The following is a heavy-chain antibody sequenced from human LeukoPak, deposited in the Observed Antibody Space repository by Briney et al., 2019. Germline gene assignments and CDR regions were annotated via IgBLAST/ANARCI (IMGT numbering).Heavy chain of an antibody. D-gene: IGHD3-3*01. CDR2: IHHSKSS. Sequence: SETLSLTCAVSGDSITSDKWWTWVRQPPGKGLEWIGEIHHSKSSNYYPSLKSRVTISVDTSKNQFSLKLSSVTAADTAVYYCARVIRGALYYDFWSGYYAFDYWGQGTLVTVSS. CDR1: GDSITSDKW. V-gene: IGHV4-4*02. J-gene: IGHJ4*02. CDR3: ARVIRGALYYDFWSGYYAFDY.